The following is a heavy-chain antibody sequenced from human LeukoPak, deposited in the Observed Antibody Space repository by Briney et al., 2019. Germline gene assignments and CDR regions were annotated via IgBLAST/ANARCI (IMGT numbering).Heavy chain of an antibody. CDR2: ISSSGSTI. J-gene: IGHJ4*02. D-gene: IGHD1-26*01. V-gene: IGHV3-48*03. CDR1: GFTFSSYE. CDR3: AKRGSYYNFDY. Sequence: RGSLRLSCAASGFTFSSYEMNWVRQAPGKGLEWVSYISSSGSTIYYADSVKGRFTISRDNSKNTLYLQMNSLRADDTAVYYCAKRGSYYNFDYWGQGTLVTVSS.